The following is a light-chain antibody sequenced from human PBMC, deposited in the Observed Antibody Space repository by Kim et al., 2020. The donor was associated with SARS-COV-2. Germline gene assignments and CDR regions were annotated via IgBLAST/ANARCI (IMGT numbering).Light chain of an antibody. CDR2: GAS. CDR1: QSVGSN. CDR3: QHYNSRPSWT. V-gene: IGKV3-15*01. J-gene: IGKJ1*01. Sequence: ERVMTQSPATLSVSPGERATLSCRASQSVGSNLAWYQQKPGQAPRLLIYGASTRATGIPARFSGSGSGTEFSLTISSLQSEDFAVYYCQHYNSRPSWTFGQGTKVDIK.